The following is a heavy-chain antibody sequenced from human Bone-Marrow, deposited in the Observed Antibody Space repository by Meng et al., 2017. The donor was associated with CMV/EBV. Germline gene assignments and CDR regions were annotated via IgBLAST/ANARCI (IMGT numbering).Heavy chain of an antibody. CDR3: TTNRVSRYFDWLSLFRVLDI. CDR2: IKRQTDGGTT. D-gene: IGHD3-9*01. Sequence: GESLKISCAASGFTFNNAWMSWVRQAPGKGLAWVGRIKRQTDGGTTDYAAPVKGRFTILRDDSKNTLYLQMNSLKTEDTAVYYCTTNRVSRYFDWLSLFRVLDIWGQGTMVTVSS. CDR1: GFTFNNAW. J-gene: IGHJ3*02. V-gene: IGHV3-15*01.